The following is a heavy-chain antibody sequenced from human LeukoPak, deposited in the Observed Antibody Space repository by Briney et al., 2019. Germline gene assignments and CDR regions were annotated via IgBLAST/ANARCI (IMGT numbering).Heavy chain of an antibody. CDR3: AKVEDTGPFDP. Sequence: RAGGSLRLSCAASGFTFSNYGMQWVRQAPGKGLEWVAVISYDGSNKYYADSVKGRFTISRDNSKNTLYLQMNSLRAEDTAVYYCAKVEDTGPFDPWGQGTLVTVSS. D-gene: IGHD5-18*01. CDR1: GFTFSNYG. V-gene: IGHV3-30*18. J-gene: IGHJ5*02. CDR2: ISYDGSNK.